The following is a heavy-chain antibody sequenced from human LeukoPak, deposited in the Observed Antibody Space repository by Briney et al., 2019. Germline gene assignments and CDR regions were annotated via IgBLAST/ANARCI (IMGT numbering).Heavy chain of an antibody. J-gene: IGHJ4*02. CDR3: IYGYTLDF. V-gene: IGHV3-53*01. D-gene: IGHD5-18*01. CDR2: IYSGGST. CDR1: GFTVRSNY. Sequence: GGSLRLSCAASGFTVRSNYMNWVRQAPGKGLEWVSVIYSGGSTNYADSVKGRFTISRDNSKNTLYLQMNSLRAEGTAVYYCIYGYTLDFWGQGTLVTVSS.